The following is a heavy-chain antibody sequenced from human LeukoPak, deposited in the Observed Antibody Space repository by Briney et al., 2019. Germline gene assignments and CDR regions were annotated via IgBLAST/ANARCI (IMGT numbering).Heavy chain of an antibody. V-gene: IGHV3-21*01. CDR2: ISSSGSYI. J-gene: IGHJ4*02. Sequence: PGGSLRLSCAASGFTFTTYTMNWVRQAPGKGLEWVSSISSSGSYIYYADSVKGRFTISRDNAKNSLYLQMNSLRAEDTAVYHCARDYYGGYYFDYWGQGTLVTVSS. CDR1: GFTFTTYT. CDR3: ARDYYGGYYFDY. D-gene: IGHD1-26*01.